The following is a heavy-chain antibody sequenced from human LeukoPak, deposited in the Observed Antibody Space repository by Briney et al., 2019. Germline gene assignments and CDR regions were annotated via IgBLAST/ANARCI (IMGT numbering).Heavy chain of an antibody. J-gene: IGHJ5*02. V-gene: IGHV4-34*01. CDR1: GGSFSGYY. Sequence: SETLSLTCAVYGGSFSGYYWSWIRQPPGKGLEWIGEINHSGSTNYNPSLKSRVTISVDTSKNQFSLKLSSVTAADTAVYYCARGNYYGSGSYVWFDPWGQGTLVTVSS. CDR2: INHSGST. CDR3: ARGNYYGSGSYVWFDP. D-gene: IGHD3-10*01.